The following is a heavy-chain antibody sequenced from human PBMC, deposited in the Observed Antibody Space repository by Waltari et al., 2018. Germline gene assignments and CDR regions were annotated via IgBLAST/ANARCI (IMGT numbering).Heavy chain of an antibody. CDR1: GYTFTSYG. D-gene: IGHD2-2*01. J-gene: IGHJ4*02. Sequence: QVQLVQSGAEVKKPGASVKVSCKASGYTFTSYGISWVRQAPGQGLEWMGWISAYNGNTNYAQKLQGRVTMTTDTSTSTAYMELRSLRSDDTAVYYCARDLEVYCSSTSCYVPDYWGQGTLVTVSS. CDR2: ISAYNGNT. CDR3: ARDLEVYCSSTSCYVPDY. V-gene: IGHV1-18*01.